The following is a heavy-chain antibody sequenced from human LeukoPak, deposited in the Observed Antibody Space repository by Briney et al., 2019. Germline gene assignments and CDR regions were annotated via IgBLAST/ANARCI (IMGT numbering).Heavy chain of an antibody. V-gene: IGHV4-4*02. D-gene: IGHD6-19*01. J-gene: IGHJ4*02. CDR3: ARFGSGWYGFDY. CDR2: IYHSGST. Sequence: PSGTLSLTCAVSGDSISSSNWWRWVRQPPGKGLEWIGEIYHSGSTNYNPPLRSRVTISVDKSKNQFSLKLSSVTAADTAVYYCARFGSGWYGFDYWGQGTLVSVSS. CDR1: GDSISSSNW.